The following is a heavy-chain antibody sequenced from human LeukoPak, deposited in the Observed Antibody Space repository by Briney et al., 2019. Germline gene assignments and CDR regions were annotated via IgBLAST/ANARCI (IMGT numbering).Heavy chain of an antibody. Sequence: TGGSLRLSCAASGFTFSSYGMHWVRQAPGKGLEWVAFIRYDGSNKYYADSVKGRFTISRDNSKNTLYLQMNSLRAEDTAVYYCAKAGGRLRLDLDYWGQGTLVTVSS. J-gene: IGHJ4*02. CDR3: AKAGGRLRLDLDY. D-gene: IGHD1-1*01. V-gene: IGHV3-30*02. CDR2: IRYDGSNK. CDR1: GFTFSSYG.